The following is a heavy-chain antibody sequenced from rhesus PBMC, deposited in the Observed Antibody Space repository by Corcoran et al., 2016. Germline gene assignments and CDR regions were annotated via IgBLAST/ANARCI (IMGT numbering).Heavy chain of an antibody. CDR3: TSLRFDY. Sequence: EVQLVESGGGLVQPGGFLRLTCAASGFPFRSFWVHWVRQAPGKGLEWVARIKSKADGGTADYAASVKGRFTMSRDDSKNTLYLQMNSLKTEDTAVYYCTSLRFDYWDQGVLVTVSS. J-gene: IGHJ4*01. V-gene: IGHV3-30*01. CDR2: IKSKADGGTA. D-gene: IGHD2-39*01. CDR1: GFPFRSFW.